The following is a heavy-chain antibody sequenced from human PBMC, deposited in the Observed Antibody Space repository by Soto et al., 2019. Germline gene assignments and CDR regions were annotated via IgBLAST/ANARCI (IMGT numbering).Heavy chain of an antibody. CDR1: GFSLSNARMG. CDR2: IFSNDEK. D-gene: IGHD3-22*01. V-gene: IGHV2-26*01. CDR3: ARIPLYYYDSSGYYLDY. J-gene: IGHJ4*02. Sequence: SGPTLVNPTEPLTLTCTVSGFSLSNARMGVSWIRQPPGKALEWLAHIFSNDEKSYSTSLKSRLTISKDTSKSQVVLTMTNMDPVDTATYYCARIPLYYYDSSGYYLDYWGQGTLVTVSS.